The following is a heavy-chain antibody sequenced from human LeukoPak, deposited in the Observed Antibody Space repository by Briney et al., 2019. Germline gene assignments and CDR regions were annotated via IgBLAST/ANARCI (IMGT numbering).Heavy chain of an antibody. J-gene: IGHJ5*02. CDR2: IYTSGST. Sequence: SETLSLTCTVSGGSISSYYWSWIRQPAGKGLERIGRIYTSGSTNYDPSLKSRVTMSVDTSKNQFSLKLSSVTAADTAVYYCARAGDSSSSNWFDPWGQGTLVTVSS. V-gene: IGHV4-4*07. D-gene: IGHD6-6*01. CDR1: GGSISSYY. CDR3: ARAGDSSSSNWFDP.